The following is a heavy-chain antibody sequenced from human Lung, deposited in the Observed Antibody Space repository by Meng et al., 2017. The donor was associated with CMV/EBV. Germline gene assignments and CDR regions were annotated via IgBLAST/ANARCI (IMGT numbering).Heavy chain of an antibody. J-gene: IGHJ6*01. V-gene: IGHV4-59*11. Sequence: GSLRLXCSVSGASISNQYWSWIRQPPGKGLEWIGIIYYTGDTNYSPSLMSRVTMSVDTSRKKFSLSLRSVTPADTAVYYCARTDLKELGRRSGWFPVYYYHGMDVXREGXTVTVSS. CDR3: ARTDLKELGRRSGWFPVYYYHGMDV. D-gene: IGHD6-19*01. CDR1: GASISNQY. CDR2: IYYTGDT.